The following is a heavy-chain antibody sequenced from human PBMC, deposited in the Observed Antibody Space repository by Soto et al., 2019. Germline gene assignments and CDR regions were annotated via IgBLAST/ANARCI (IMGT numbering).Heavy chain of an antibody. V-gene: IGHV1-3*01. CDR2: INVAKGNT. CDR3: ARGWADY. CDR1: GYTFTSYS. J-gene: IGHJ4*02. Sequence: QVQLVQSGAEVKKPGASVKVSCKASGYTFTSYSMLWVRQAPGQSLEWLEWINVAKGNTKYSQRFQGRVTITRDTSASTAYLDLSSLRSEDTAVYFCARGWADYWGQGTLVTVSS. D-gene: IGHD1-26*01.